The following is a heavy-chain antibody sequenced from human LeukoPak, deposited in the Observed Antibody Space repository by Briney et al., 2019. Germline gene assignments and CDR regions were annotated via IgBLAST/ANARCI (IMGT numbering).Heavy chain of an antibody. Sequence: GGSLRLSCAAYGFTFYNYAFHWVRQAPGKGLEWVALTSYDGSHKYYGDSVKGRFTISRDNSKNTLYLQMNSLRAEDTAVYYCARVHSSDWNAYFYYLDVWGKGTTVTVSS. CDR1: GFTFYNYA. V-gene: IGHV3-30*04. CDR3: ARVHSSDWNAYFYYLDV. J-gene: IGHJ6*03. D-gene: IGHD6-19*01. CDR2: TSYDGSHK.